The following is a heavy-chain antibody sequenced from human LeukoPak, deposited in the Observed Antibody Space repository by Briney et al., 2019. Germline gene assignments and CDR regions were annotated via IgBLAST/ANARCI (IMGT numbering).Heavy chain of an antibody. V-gene: IGHV4-61*02. CDR3: ARDTAAGTYYYYYGMDV. Sequence: SQTLSLTCTVSGGSISSGSYCWSWIRQPAGKGLEWIGRIYTSGSTNYNPSLKSRVTISVDTSKNQFSLKLSSVTAADTAVYYCARDTAAGTYYYYYGMDVWGQGTTVTVSS. D-gene: IGHD6-13*01. CDR2: IYTSGST. CDR1: GGSISSGSYC. J-gene: IGHJ6*02.